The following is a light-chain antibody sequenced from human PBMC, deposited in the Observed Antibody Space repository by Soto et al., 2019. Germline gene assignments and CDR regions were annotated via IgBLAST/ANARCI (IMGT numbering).Light chain of an antibody. V-gene: IGKV3-20*01. CDR2: GAS. CDR3: QQYGSIPWT. CDR1: QSVSSSY. Sequence: EVVMTQSPATLSVSPGEGVTLSCRASQSVSSSYLAWYQQRRGQAPRLLIYGASSRATGIPDRFSGSGSGTDFTLTISRLETEEFAVYYCQQYGSIPWTVGQGTKVDIK. J-gene: IGKJ1*01.